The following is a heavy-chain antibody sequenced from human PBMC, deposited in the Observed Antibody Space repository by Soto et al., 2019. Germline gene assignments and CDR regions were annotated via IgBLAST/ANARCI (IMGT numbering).Heavy chain of an antibody. J-gene: IGHJ4*02. CDR2: ISTSGGST. Sequence: PGGSLXLSCSASGFTFSIYAMHWVRQAPGKGLEYVSSISTSGGSTDYADSVKGRFTISRDNSKNTVYLQMSSLRVEDTAVYYCVKGEYYYDSSGYYPFDYWGQGTLVTVSS. V-gene: IGHV3-64D*06. CDR1: GFTFSIYA. CDR3: VKGEYYYDSSGYYPFDY. D-gene: IGHD3-22*01.